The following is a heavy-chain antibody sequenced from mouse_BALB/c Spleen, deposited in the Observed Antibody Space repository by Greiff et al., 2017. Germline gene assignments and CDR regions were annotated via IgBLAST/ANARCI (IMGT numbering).Heavy chain of an antibody. CDR2: SRNKANDYTT. D-gene: IGHD2-4*01. CDR1: GFTFSDFY. CDR3: ARESPCYYEYDGYYAMDY. Sequence: EVQLVESGGGLVQPGGSLRLSCATSGFTFSDFYMEWVRQPPGKRLEWIAASRNKANDYTTEYSASVKGRFIVSRATSQSILYLQMNALRAEDTAIYDCARESPCYYEYDGYYAMDYWGQGTSVTVSS. J-gene: IGHJ4*01. V-gene: IGHV7-1*02.